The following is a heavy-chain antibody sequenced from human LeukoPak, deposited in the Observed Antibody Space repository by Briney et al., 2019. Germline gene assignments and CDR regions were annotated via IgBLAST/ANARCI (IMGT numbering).Heavy chain of an antibody. CDR3: ASDSSGSPMNDYYGMDV. CDR1: GYSFTTYG. Sequence: ASVKVSCKASGYSFTTYGISWVRQAPGQGLEWMGWSSTNNGNTNYAQKLQGRVTVATDTSSRIVYMELRSLRSDDMAVSYCASDSSGSPMNDYYGMDVWGQGTTVTVSS. J-gene: IGHJ6*02. D-gene: IGHD3-22*01. V-gene: IGHV1-18*03. CDR2: SSTNNGNT.